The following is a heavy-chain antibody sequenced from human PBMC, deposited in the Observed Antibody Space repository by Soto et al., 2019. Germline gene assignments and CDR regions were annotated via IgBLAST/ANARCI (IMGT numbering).Heavy chain of an antibody. D-gene: IGHD7-27*01. Sequence: QVQLQESGPGLVKPSQTLSLTCSVSGDSIRGGGHYWNWIRQFPGKGLEWIGYVYHSGSTHYNPSRRGRLTISIDTSKNQFSLRLISVTAADTALYYGARDTGLAPTVWGYWGHGTQVTVSS. CDR2: VYHSGST. V-gene: IGHV4-31*03. J-gene: IGHJ4*03. CDR3: ARDTGLAPTVWGY. CDR1: GDSIRGGGHY.